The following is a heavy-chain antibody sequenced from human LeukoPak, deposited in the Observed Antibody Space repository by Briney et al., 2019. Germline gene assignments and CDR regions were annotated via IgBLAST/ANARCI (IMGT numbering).Heavy chain of an antibody. Sequence: SVKVSCKASGGTFTSYSITWVRQAPGQGLDWMGGIIAIFGIAKYAQKFQGRVTTTTDESKSTTYMELSSLRSEDTAVYYCARGSPDSSGYLPLDYWGQGTLVTVSS. CDR2: IIAIFGIA. J-gene: IGHJ4*02. CDR3: ARGSPDSSGYLPLDY. CDR1: GGTFTSYS. V-gene: IGHV1-69*05. D-gene: IGHD3-22*01.